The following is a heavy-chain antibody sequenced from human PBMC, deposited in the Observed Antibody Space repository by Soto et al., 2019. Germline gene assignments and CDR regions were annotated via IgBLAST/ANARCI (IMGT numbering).Heavy chain of an antibody. J-gene: IGHJ1*01. CDR3: ARGGSTMVRGATSLFQH. D-gene: IGHD3-10*01. Sequence: SETRCDRCTVSGGTMRRCYWRWIRQPPGKGLEWIGYSYSRGSTNYNPSLKIRVTRSVDTSKNQFSLKPSSVTAADTAVYYCARGGSTMVRGATSLFQHWGQGTLVTVS. CDR1: GGTMRRCY. CDR2: SYSRGST. V-gene: IGHV4-59*01.